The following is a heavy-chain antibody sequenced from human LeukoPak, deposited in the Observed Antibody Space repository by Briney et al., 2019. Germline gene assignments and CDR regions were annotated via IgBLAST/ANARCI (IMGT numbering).Heavy chain of an antibody. J-gene: IGHJ5*02. D-gene: IGHD3-22*01. CDR2: IYPGHSDT. CDR3: ARAPLNSSGNHWGVWFDP. CDR1: GYSFSSNW. Sequence: GEPLKSSCQGSGYSFSSNWIGWVRQMPGKGLEWMGIIYPGHSDTKYSPSFQGPVTMSADRSINTAYLQWSSLKASDTAIYHCARAPLNSSGNHWGVWFDPWGEGTLVTVSS. V-gene: IGHV5-51*01.